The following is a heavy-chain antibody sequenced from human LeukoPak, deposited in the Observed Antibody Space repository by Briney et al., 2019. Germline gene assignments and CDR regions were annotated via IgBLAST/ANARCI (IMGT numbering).Heavy chain of an antibody. D-gene: IGHD2-15*01. CDR1: GGSISSSGYY. J-gene: IGHJ5*02. CDR2: IYYSGNT. Sequence: PSQTLSLTCTASGGSISSSGYYWSWVRQPPGKGLEWIGYIYYSGNTYYNPSLKSRVTISVDTSKKQFSLKLSSVTAADTAVYYCARGHVVVLTPTLWIVPWGEGTLVTVSS. CDR3: ARGHVVVLTPTLWIVP. V-gene: IGHV4-31*03.